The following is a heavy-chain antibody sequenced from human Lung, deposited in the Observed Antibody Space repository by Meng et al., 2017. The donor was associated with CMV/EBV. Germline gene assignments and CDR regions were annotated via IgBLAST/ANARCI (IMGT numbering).Heavy chain of an antibody. V-gene: IGHV3-23*01. D-gene: IGHD2-15*01. CDR1: GFTFSSYA. CDR2: ISGSGGST. Sequence: GGSXRLXCAASGFTFSSYAMSWVRQAPGKGLEWVSAISGSGGSTYYADSVKGRFTISRDNAKNSLYLQMNSLRAEDTALYHCDSGYYYYGMDVWGQGTTVTVSS. CDR3: DSGYYYYGMDV. J-gene: IGHJ6*02.